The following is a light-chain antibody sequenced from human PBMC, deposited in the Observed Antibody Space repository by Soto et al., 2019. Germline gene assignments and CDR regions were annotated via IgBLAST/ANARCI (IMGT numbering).Light chain of an antibody. Sequence: QSVLTQPPSVSGTPGQRVAISCSGSESNIGAKPVNWYQQFPGTAPKLLMFTVNQRPSGVPDRFSGSKSGNTASLTISGLQAEDEAEYYCSSYTNINTRACVFGSGTKVTVL. CDR1: ESNIGAKP. J-gene: IGLJ1*01. CDR3: SSYTNINTRACV. V-gene: IGLV1-44*01. CDR2: TVN.